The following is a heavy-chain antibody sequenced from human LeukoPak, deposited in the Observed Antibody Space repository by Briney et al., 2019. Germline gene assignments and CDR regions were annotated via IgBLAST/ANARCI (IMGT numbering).Heavy chain of an antibody. CDR3: ARARYDILTGYYDY. Sequence: GALVKVSCKASGYTFTSYGISWVRQAPGQGLEWMGWISAYNGNTNYAQKLQGRVTMTTDTSTSTAYMELRSLRSDDTAVYYCARARYDILTGYYDYWGQGTLVTVSS. V-gene: IGHV1-18*04. CDR2: ISAYNGNT. J-gene: IGHJ4*02. D-gene: IGHD3-9*01. CDR1: GYTFTSYG.